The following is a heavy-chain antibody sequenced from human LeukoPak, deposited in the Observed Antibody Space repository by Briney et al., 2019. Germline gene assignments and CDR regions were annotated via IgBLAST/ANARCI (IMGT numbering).Heavy chain of an antibody. J-gene: IGHJ6*02. CDR2: INPGGGST. Sequence: ASVKVSCMASGYTFTSYYMHWVRQAPGQGLEWMGIINPGGGSTSYAQKFQGRVTMTRDTSTSTVYMELSSLRSEDTAVYYSARDPVVVVPAAIYYYYGMDVWGQGTTVTVSS. D-gene: IGHD2-2*01. CDR1: GYTFTSYY. V-gene: IGHV1-46*01. CDR3: ARDPVVVVPAAIYYYYGMDV.